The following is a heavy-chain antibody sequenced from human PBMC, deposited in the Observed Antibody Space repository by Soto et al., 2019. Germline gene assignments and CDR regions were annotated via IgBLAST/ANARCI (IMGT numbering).Heavy chain of an antibody. J-gene: IGHJ4*02. CDR3: ARGRGGRGDY. D-gene: IGHD2-15*01. Sequence: QVQLVQSGAEVKKPGSSVKVSCKASGGTFSSYTINWVRQAPGQGLEWMGMIIPILGIANYAQKFQDRVTITTNKSTSKAYMELSSRRYEDTAVYYCARGRGGRGDYWGQGPLVTGSS. V-gene: IGHV1-69*02. CDR1: GGTFSSYT. CDR2: IIPILGIA.